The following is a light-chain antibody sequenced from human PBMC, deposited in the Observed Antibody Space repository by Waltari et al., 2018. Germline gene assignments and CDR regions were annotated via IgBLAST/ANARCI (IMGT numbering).Light chain of an antibody. CDR2: KDQ. V-gene: IGLV3-27*01. Sequence: SYELTQPSSMSVSPGQTARITCSGDVLAKRYARGFQQKPGRAPVLVIYKDQERPPGIPQRFSASSSGTTVTLTISGAQVDDEADYYCYFAADNYLVFGGGTRLTVL. CDR1: VLAKRY. J-gene: IGLJ2*01. CDR3: YFAADNYLV.